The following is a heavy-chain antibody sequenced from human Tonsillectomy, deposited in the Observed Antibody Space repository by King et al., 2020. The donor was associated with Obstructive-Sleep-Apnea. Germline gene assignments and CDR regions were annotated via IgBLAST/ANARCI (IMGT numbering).Heavy chain of an antibody. CDR1: GFTFDDYA. J-gene: IGHJ4*02. Sequence: QLVQSGGGLVQPGRSLRLSCAASGFTFDDYAMHWVRQAPGKGLEWVSGISWNSGSIGYADSVKGRFTISRDNAKNSLYLQMNSLRAEDTALYYCAKERSGSYYFDYWGQGTLVTVSS. CDR3: AKERSGSYYFDY. CDR2: ISWNSGSI. V-gene: IGHV3-9*01. D-gene: IGHD2-15*01.